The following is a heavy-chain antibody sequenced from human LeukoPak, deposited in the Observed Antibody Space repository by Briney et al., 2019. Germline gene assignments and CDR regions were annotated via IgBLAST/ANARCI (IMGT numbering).Heavy chain of an antibody. CDR2: IHYGGST. D-gene: IGHD3-10*01. V-gene: IGHV4-39*01. Sequence: SETLCLTCTVSGGSISSSSYYWGWIRQPPGKGLEWIGSIHYGGSTYYNPSLKSRVTISVDPSENQFSLKLSSVTAADTAVYYCARRVYYGSGSFWNWFDPWGQGTLVTVSS. CDR1: GGSISSSSYY. CDR3: ARRVYYGSGSFWNWFDP. J-gene: IGHJ5*02.